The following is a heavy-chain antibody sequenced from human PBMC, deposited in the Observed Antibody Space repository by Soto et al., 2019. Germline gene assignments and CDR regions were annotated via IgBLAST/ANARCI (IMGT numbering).Heavy chain of an antibody. CDR3: ARGGGVGVAGSAAFDM. D-gene: IGHD3-3*01. J-gene: IGHJ3*02. V-gene: IGHV1-2*02. CDR2: INPVTGAA. CDR1: GYPVTAYY. Sequence: QLHLVQSGAVVKKPGASVTVSCSASGYPVTAYYMHWVRQAPGRGLEWMGGINPVTGAAKYTQTFQGRVPMTRDTSTSTVFMELSGLTSEDTAVFYCARGGGVGVAGSAAFDMWGQGTLVTVSS.